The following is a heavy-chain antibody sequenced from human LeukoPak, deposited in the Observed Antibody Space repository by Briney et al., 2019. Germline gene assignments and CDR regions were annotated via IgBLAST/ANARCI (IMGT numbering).Heavy chain of an antibody. CDR1: GFTFCSYG. J-gene: IGHJ2*01. Sequence: PGGSLRLSCAVSGFTFCSYGMYWARQAPGKGLEGVAVISYDGSNKYYADSVKGRFTTSRDKSKNTLYLQMISLRAEDTAVYFCARDLAVGRWPLWHFDLWGRGTLVTVSS. V-gene: IGHV3-30*03. D-gene: IGHD5-24*01. CDR2: ISYDGSNK. CDR3: ARDLAVGRWPLWHFDL.